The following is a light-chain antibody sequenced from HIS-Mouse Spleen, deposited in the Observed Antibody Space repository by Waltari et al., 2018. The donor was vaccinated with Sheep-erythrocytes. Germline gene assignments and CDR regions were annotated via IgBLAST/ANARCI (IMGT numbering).Light chain of an antibody. CDR1: QSISSW. CDR3: QQYNSYSWT. CDR2: KAS. Sequence: DIQMTQSPSTLSASVGDRVTITCRASQSISSWLAWYQQKPGKAPKLLIYKASSLESGVPTRFSGRGSGAEFPLTISRLQPDDFATYYCQQYNSYSWTFGQGTKVEIK. J-gene: IGKJ1*01. V-gene: IGKV1-5*03.